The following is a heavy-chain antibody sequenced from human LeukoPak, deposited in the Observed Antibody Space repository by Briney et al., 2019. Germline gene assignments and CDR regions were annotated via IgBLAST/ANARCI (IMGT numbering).Heavy chain of an antibody. J-gene: IGHJ3*02. CDR3: AKDGGSYNLYAFNI. V-gene: IGHV3-9*01. D-gene: IGHD1-26*01. CDR2: ISWNSGSI. Sequence: GGFLRISCAGPGFTLFYFSMHWGRPAPGKGLGWGSGISWNSGSIGYADSVKGRFTISRDNAKNSLYLQMNSLRAEDTALYYCAKDGGSYNLYAFNIWGQGTMVTVSS. CDR1: GFTLFYFS.